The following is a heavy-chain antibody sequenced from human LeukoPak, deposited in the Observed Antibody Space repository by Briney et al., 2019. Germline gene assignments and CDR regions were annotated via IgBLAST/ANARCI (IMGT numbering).Heavy chain of an antibody. D-gene: IGHD5-18*01. V-gene: IGHV1-18*01. CDR2: ISAYNGNT. Sequence: GASVKVSCKASGYTFTSYGISWVRQAPGQGPEWMGWISAYNGNTNYAQKLQGRVTMTTDTSTSTAYMELRSLRSDDTAVYYCARDGIQLSHYYYYGMDVWGQGTTVTVSS. CDR3: ARDGIQLSHYYYYGMDV. J-gene: IGHJ6*02. CDR1: GYTFTSYG.